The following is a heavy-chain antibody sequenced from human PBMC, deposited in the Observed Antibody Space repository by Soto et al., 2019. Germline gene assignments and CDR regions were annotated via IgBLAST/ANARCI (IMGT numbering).Heavy chain of an antibody. Sequence: QVQLVQSGAEVKKPGSSVKVSCKASGGTFNSYVFNWVRQAPGQGLEWMGGIISIFGTPNYGQKFQGRVTITADESTSTSFMELSSRTSEDTAIYYCARDLGSGYDPGDYWGQGTLVTVSS. CDR2: IISIFGTP. CDR3: ARDLGSGYDPGDY. CDR1: GGTFNSYV. V-gene: IGHV1-69*12. J-gene: IGHJ4*02. D-gene: IGHD5-12*01.